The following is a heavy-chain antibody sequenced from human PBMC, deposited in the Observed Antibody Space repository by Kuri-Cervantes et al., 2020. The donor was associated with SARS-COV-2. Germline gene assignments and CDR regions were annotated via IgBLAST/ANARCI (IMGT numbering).Heavy chain of an antibody. Sequence: GESLKISCAASGFTFSDYYMNWVRQAPGKGLEWVSSISSSSTIYYADSVKGRFTISRDNAKNSLYLQMNSLRAEDTAVYYCAREGELRAFDIWGQGTMVTVSS. D-gene: IGHD1-26*01. J-gene: IGHJ3*02. CDR1: GFTFSDYY. V-gene: IGHV3-69-1*01. CDR3: AREGELRAFDI. CDR2: ISSSSTI.